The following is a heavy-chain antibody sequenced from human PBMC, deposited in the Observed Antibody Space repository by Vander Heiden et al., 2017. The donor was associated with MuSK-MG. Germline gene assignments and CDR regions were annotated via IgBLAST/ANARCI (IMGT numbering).Heavy chain of an antibody. Sequence: QVQLQESGPGLVKPSETLSLTCTVSGGSISSYYWSWIRQPPGKGLEWIGYIYDSGSTNYNPSLKSRVTISVDTSKNQFSLKLSSVTAADTAVYYCARGGGYYGSGSYPRYYYYGMDVWGQGTTVTVSS. J-gene: IGHJ6*02. D-gene: IGHD3-10*01. CDR2: IYDSGST. CDR3: ARGGGYYGSGSYPRYYYYGMDV. CDR1: GGSISSYY. V-gene: IGHV4-59*01.